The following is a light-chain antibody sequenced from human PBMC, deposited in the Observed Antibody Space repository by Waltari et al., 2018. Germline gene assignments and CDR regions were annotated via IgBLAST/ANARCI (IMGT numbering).Light chain of an antibody. CDR3: QQYGSSFLLT. V-gene: IGKV3-20*01. CDR1: QSVSSSY. J-gene: IGKJ4*01. Sequence: IVLTQSPGTLSFSPGERATLSCRASQSVSSSYLAWYQQKPGQAPRLLIYGASSRATGIPDRFSGSGSGTDFTLTISRLEPEDFAVYHCQQYGSSFLLTFGGGTKVEIK. CDR2: GAS.